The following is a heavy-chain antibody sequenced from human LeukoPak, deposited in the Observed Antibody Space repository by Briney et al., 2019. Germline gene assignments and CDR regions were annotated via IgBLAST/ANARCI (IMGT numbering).Heavy chain of an antibody. J-gene: IGHJ4*02. CDR1: GYSFTSYW. CDR2: IDPSDSYT. D-gene: IGHD6-19*01. CDR3: ARPSSGWYVLDY. Sequence: ESLKISFKGSGYSFTSYWISWVRQMPGKGLEWMGRIDPSDSYTNYSPSFQGHVTISADKSISTAYLQWSSLKASDTAMYYCARPSSGWYVLDYWGQGTLVTVSS. V-gene: IGHV5-10-1*01.